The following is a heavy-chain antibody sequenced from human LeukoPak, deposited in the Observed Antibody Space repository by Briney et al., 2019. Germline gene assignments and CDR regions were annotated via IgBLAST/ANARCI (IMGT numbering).Heavy chain of an antibody. D-gene: IGHD5-12*01. Sequence: ASVKVSCKASGGTFSSYAISWVRQAPGQGLEWMGGIIPIFGTANYVQKFQGRVTITADESTSTAYMELSSLRSDDTAVYYCARAGSGYDYYYYYYMDVWGKGTTVTISS. CDR3: ARAGSGYDYYYYYYMDV. CDR2: IIPIFGTA. V-gene: IGHV1-69*13. CDR1: GGTFSSYA. J-gene: IGHJ6*03.